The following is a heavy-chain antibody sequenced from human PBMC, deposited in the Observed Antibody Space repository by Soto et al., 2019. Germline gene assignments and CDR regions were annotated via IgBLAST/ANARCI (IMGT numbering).Heavy chain of an antibody. CDR3: ARKGWGFGVVPRGGLAP. Sequence: SETLSLTCAVSGSSINSSNLWTCVRQTPGQGLEWIGEVYPSGTTNYNPSLKTRVTISLDKSTNQFSLRLTSVTAADTAVYYCARKGWGFGVVPRGGLAPWGQGSLVTVSS. CDR1: GSSINSSNL. V-gene: IGHV4-4*02. D-gene: IGHD3-3*01. J-gene: IGHJ5*02. CDR2: VYPSGTT.